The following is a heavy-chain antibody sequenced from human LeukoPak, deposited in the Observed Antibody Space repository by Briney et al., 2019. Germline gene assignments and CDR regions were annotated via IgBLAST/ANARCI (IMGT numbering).Heavy chain of an antibody. V-gene: IGHV1-2*02. CDR1: GYTFTDHY. J-gene: IGHJ4*02. CDR3: ARDHNWGPDY. CDR2: IHPGRGDT. D-gene: IGHD7-27*01. Sequence: GASVKVSCKALGYTFTDHYFHRLRQAPGQRLEWMGWIHPGRGDTNYAQKFQGRVSLTRDTSISTAYMELSRLTSDDTAVYYCARDHNWGPDYWGQGTLVSVSS.